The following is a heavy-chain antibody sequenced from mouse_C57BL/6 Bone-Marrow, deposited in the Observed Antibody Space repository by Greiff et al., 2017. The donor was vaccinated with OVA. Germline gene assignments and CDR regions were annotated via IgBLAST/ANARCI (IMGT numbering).Heavy chain of an antibody. D-gene: IGHD1-1*01. CDR3: AREGHYYYGSGFAD. J-gene: IGHJ3*01. CDR2: IYPRRGNT. V-gene: IGHV1-81*01. Sequence: QVQLQQSGAELARPGASVKLSCKASGYTFTSYGISWVKQRTGQGLEWIGEIYPRRGNTYYNEKFKGKATLTADKSSSTAYMELRSLTSEDSAVYFCAREGHYYYGSGFADWGQGTLVTVSA. CDR1: GYTFTSYG.